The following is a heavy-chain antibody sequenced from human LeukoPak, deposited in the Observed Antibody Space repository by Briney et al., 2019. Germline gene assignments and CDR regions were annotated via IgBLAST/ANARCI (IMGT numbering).Heavy chain of an antibody. V-gene: IGHV1-46*03. Sequence: SSVKVSCKASGCTFTSYYMDWVRQAPGQGLEWIGIINPSGGSTSYAQKFQGRVTMTRDTSTSTVYMELSSLRSDDTAVYYCARDLHIVVDYYMDVWGKGTTVTVSS. J-gene: IGHJ6*03. D-gene: IGHD2-2*01. CDR3: ARDLHIVVDYYMDV. CDR1: GCTFTSYY. CDR2: INPSGGST.